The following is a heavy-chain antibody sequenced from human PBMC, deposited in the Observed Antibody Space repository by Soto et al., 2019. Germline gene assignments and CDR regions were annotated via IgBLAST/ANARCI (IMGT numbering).Heavy chain of an antibody. Sequence: SETLSLTCTVSGGSISSGGYYWSWIRQHPGKGLEWIGYIYYSGSTYYNPSLKSRVTISVDTSKNQFSLKLSSVTAADTAVYYCARQSGLRYFDWLFPNYYYYGMDVWGQRTTVTVSS. V-gene: IGHV4-31*03. CDR3: ARQSGLRYFDWLFPNYYYYGMDV. D-gene: IGHD3-9*01. CDR1: GGSISSGGYY. CDR2: IYYSGST. J-gene: IGHJ6*02.